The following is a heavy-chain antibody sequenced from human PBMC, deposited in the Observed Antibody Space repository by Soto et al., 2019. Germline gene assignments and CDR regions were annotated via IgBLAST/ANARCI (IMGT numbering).Heavy chain of an antibody. CDR2: IIPIFGTA. J-gene: IGHJ6*02. Sequence: ASVKVSCKASGGTFSSYAISWVRQAPVRGLEWMGGIIPIFGTANYAQKFQGRVTITADESTSTAYMELSSLRSEDTAVYYCARGYQRPYYYYGMDVWGQGTTVTVSS. V-gene: IGHV1-69*13. D-gene: IGHD1-20*01. CDR1: GGTFSSYA. CDR3: ARGYQRPYYYYGMDV.